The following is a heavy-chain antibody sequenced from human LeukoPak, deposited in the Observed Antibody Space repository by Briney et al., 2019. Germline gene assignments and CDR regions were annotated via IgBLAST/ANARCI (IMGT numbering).Heavy chain of an antibody. CDR2: ISSSSSYI. V-gene: IGHV3-21*04. D-gene: IGHD3-22*01. CDR1: GFTLSSYS. Sequence: GGSLRLSCAASGFTLSSYSMNWVRQAPGKGLEWVSSISSSSSYIYYADSVKGRFTISRDNAKNSLYLQMNSLRAEDTAVYYCAKDIFRDYYDSSGYYSRFDYWGQGTLVTVSS. CDR3: AKDIFRDYYDSSGYYSRFDY. J-gene: IGHJ4*02.